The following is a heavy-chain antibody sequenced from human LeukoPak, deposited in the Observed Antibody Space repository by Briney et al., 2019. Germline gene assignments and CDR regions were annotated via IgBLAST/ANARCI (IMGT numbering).Heavy chain of an antibody. J-gene: IGHJ4*02. CDR3: ARFRPGHY. Sequence: ASVKVSCKASGGTFNSHVINWVRQAPGQGLEWTGGIIPIFGTANYAQKFQGRVTITADESTSTAYMELSSLRSEDTAVYYCARFRPGHYWGQGTLVTVSS. V-gene: IGHV1-69*13. CDR1: GGTFNSHV. D-gene: IGHD6-6*01. CDR2: IIPIFGTA.